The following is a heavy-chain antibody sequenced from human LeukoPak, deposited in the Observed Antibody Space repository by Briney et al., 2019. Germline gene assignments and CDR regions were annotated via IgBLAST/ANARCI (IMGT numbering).Heavy chain of an antibody. D-gene: IGHD6-13*01. V-gene: IGHV1-8*01. CDR1: GYTFTTYD. CDR3: ARIAAPGNRWLNF. Sequence: ASVKVSCKASGYTFTTYDINWVRQAAGQGLEWMGWMNPNSGNTSNAQKFQGRVTMTRNTSISTAYMELNSLTSGDTAVYFCARIAAPGNRWLNFWGQGTLVTVSS. CDR2: MNPNSGNT. J-gene: IGHJ4*02.